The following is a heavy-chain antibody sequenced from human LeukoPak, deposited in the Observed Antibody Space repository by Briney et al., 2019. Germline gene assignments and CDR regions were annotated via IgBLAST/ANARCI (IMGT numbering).Heavy chain of an antibody. Sequence: PGGSLRLSCAASGFTFSNYGMTWVRQPPGKGLEWLGEIYHGGSTNYNPSFKSRIIISVDKSKNQLSLKLSSVTAADTAVYYCARAGVGGSFDYWGQGTLVTVSS. V-gene: IGHV4-4*02. D-gene: IGHD1-26*01. J-gene: IGHJ4*02. CDR3: ARAGVGGSFDY. CDR1: GFTFSNYG. CDR2: IYHGGST.